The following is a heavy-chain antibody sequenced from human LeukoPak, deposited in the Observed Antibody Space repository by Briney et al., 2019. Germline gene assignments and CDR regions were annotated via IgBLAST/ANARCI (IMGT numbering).Heavy chain of an antibody. CDR3: ARRVHRVGSYSAHADH. J-gene: IGHJ1*01. D-gene: IGHD1-26*01. CDR1: GYSFTNYW. CDR2: IEPRDSDT. Sequence: PGESLKISCKGSGYSFTNYWIGWVRQMPGKGLEWMGIIEPRDSDTTYNPSFQGHVTISADKSISTAYLQWSSLKASDTAMYYCARRVHRVGSYSAHADHWGQGTLVTLSS. V-gene: IGHV5-51*01.